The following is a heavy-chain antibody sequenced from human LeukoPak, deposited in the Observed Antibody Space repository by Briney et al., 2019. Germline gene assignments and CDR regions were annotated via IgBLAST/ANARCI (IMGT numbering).Heavy chain of an antibody. D-gene: IGHD6-13*01. V-gene: IGHV4-38-2*02. CDR2: IYHSGST. Sequence: SETLSLTCTVSGYSISSGYHWGWTRQPPGKGLEWIASIYHSGSTYYKSSLKSRVTILVDTSKNQFSLKLSSVTAADTAVYFCARYSSSWYVLSLWGQGTLVTVSS. CDR1: GYSISSGYH. J-gene: IGHJ4*02. CDR3: ARYSSSWYVLSL.